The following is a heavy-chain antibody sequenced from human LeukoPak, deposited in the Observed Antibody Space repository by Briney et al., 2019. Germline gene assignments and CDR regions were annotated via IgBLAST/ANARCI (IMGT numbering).Heavy chain of an antibody. Sequence: PGGSLRLSCAASGFTFRSSWMSWVRQAPGKGLEWVANIKQDGSEKYYVDSVKGQFTISRDNAKNSLYLQMNSLRAEDTAVYYCARVATLRGDFWSGYEYYYYMDVWGKGTTVTVSS. CDR3: ARVATLRGDFWSGYEYYYYMDV. CDR2: IKQDGSEK. D-gene: IGHD3-3*01. CDR1: GFTFRSSW. V-gene: IGHV3-7*01. J-gene: IGHJ6*03.